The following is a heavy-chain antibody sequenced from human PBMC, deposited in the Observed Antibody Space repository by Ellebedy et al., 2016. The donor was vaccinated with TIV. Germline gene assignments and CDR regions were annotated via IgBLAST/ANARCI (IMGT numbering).Heavy chain of an antibody. J-gene: IGHJ4*02. Sequence: GESLKISCAASGFRFHTYTMNWVRQTPGKGLEWVANIKQDGSDKYFVDSVKGRFTISRDNAMNFLYLEMDSLRAEDTAVYYCATSRSLDYWGQGTLVTVSS. D-gene: IGHD3-10*01. CDR1: GFRFHTYT. CDR2: IKQDGSDK. CDR3: ATSRSLDY. V-gene: IGHV3-7*03.